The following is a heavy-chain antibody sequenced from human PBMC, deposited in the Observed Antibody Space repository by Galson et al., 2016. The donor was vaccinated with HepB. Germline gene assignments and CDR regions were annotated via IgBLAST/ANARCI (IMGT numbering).Heavy chain of an antibody. CDR1: GDSIVNSGYY. J-gene: IGHJ2*01. CDR3: ARHSRHFDVVTGPSPGYFDF. CDR2: SYYSGST. D-gene: IGHD3-9*01. V-gene: IGHV4-39*01. Sequence: SETLSLTCIVSGDSIVNSGYYWGWIRQTPGKGLEWIGSSYYSGSTYYNASLRSRITISVDTSKNQFSLKLSSVTAADTALYFCARHSRHFDVVTGPSPGYFDFWGRGTLVTVSS.